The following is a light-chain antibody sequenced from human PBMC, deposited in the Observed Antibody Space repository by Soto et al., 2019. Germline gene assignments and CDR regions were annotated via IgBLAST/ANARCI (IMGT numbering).Light chain of an antibody. J-gene: IGKJ2*01. CDR3: QQYDYWPPYT. CDR1: RSVSSN. V-gene: IGKV3-15*01. Sequence: EIVMTQSPATLSVSPGERATLCCRASRSVSSNLAWYQQKPGQPPRLLIYGASTRATGIPARFSGSGSGTEFTLTIDSLQSEDFAVYYCQQYDYWPPYTFGQGTKLEIK. CDR2: GAS.